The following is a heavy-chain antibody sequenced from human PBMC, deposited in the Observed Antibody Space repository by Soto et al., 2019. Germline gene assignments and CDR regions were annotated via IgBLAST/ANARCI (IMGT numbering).Heavy chain of an antibody. CDR3: AHRRGNGVHDY. J-gene: IGHJ4*01. CDR1: GFSLSTSGVG. CDR2: IYWDDDK. Sequence: QITLKESGPTLVKPTETLTLTCTLSGFSLSTSGVGVGWIRQPPGKALEWLALIYWDDDKRYSPSLKSRLTITKDASKNQVVPTMTNMDPVDTATYYCAHRRGNGVHDYWGQGTLVTVSS. D-gene: IGHD2-8*01. V-gene: IGHV2-5*02.